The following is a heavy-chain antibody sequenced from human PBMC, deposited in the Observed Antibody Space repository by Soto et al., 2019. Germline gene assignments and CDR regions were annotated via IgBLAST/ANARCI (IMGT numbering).Heavy chain of an antibody. CDR1: GFTFSGYS. J-gene: IGHJ5*02. D-gene: IGHD2-15*01. CDR3: ASYVRCSDVGCYPRGWFDP. CDR2: ISSSSSYI. Sequence: GGSLRLSCAASGFTFSGYSMNWVRQAPGKGLEWVSSISSSSSYIYYADSVKGRFTISRDNAKNSLFLQMNSLRAEDTAMYYCASYVRCSDVGCYPRGWFDPWGQGTLVTVSS. V-gene: IGHV3-21*01.